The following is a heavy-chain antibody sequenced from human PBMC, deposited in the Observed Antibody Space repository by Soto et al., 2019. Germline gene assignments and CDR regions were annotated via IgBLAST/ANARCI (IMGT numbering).Heavy chain of an antibody. Sequence: QVQLQESGPGLVEPSQTLSLICTVSGGSISSGDYYLSWIRQLPGKGLEWIGCIYYSGTTFHNPSLKSRVSISVDTSKNLFSLKLSSMTAADTAVYYCARTSGDYGLSKYFQHWGQGTLVTVSS. CDR1: GGSISSGDYY. CDR2: IYYSGTT. J-gene: IGHJ1*01. V-gene: IGHV4-31*03. D-gene: IGHD4-17*01. CDR3: ARTSGDYGLSKYFQH.